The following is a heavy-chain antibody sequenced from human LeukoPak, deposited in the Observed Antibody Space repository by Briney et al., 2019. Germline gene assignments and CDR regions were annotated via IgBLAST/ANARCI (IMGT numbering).Heavy chain of an antibody. J-gene: IGHJ4*02. V-gene: IGHV3-64D*06. D-gene: IGHD3-9*01. CDR3: VKDMGYDILTGYYIGYFDY. Sequence: GGSLRLSCSASGFTFSSYAMHWVRQAPGKGLEYVSAISSNGGSTYYADSVKGRFTISRDNSKNTLYLQMSSLRAEGTAVYYCVKDMGYDILTGYYIGYFDYWGQGTLVTVSS. CDR1: GFTFSSYA. CDR2: ISSNGGST.